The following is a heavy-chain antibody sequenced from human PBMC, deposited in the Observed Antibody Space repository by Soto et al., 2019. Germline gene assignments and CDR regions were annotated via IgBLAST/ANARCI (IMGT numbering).Heavy chain of an antibody. CDR2: IYYSVST. V-gene: IGHV4-59*01. J-gene: IGHJ3*02. CDR1: GASISSYY. Sequence: PXETLSLTCTVSGASISSYYWSWIRQPPGKGLEWIGYIYYSVSTNYNPSLKSRVTISVDTSKNQFSLKLSSVTAADTAVYYCARDPGLQGVNALAFDIWGQGTMVTVSS. D-gene: IGHD3-16*01. CDR3: ARDPGLQGVNALAFDI.